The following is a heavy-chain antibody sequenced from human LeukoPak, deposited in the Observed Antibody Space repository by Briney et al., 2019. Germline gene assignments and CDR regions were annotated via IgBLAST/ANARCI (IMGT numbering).Heavy chain of an antibody. CDR2: IKSKTDGGTT. J-gene: IGHJ6*04. CDR1: GFTFSNAW. V-gene: IGHV3-15*01. D-gene: IGHD3-22*01. CDR3: PTDPRKWKNYYDISVYSPRFYPPAYYKGRDF. Sequence: GGSLRLSCAASGFTFSNAWMSWVRQAPGKGLEWVGRIKSKTDGGTTDYAAPVKGRFTISRDDSKNTLYLQMNSLKTEDTAVYYFPTDPRKWKNYYDISVYSPRFYPPAYYKGRDFGAKGPTATVP.